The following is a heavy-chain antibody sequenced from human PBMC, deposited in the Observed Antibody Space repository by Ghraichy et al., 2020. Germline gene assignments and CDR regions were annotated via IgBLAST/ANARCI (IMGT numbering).Heavy chain of an antibody. Sequence: GGSLRLSCAASGFTFSSYGMHWVRQAPGKGLEWVAVISYDGSNKYYADSVKGRFTISRDNSKNTLYLQMNSLRAEDTAVYYCAKEQGDSSGYPDAFDIWGQGTMVTVSS. CDR2: ISYDGSNK. J-gene: IGHJ3*02. V-gene: IGHV3-30*18. CDR1: GFTFSSYG. CDR3: AKEQGDSSGYPDAFDI. D-gene: IGHD3-22*01.